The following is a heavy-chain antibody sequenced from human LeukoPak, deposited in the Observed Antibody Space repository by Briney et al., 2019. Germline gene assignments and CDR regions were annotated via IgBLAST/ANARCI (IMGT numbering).Heavy chain of an antibody. J-gene: IGHJ6*02. Sequence: GASVKVSCKASGYTFTSYAMNWVRQAPGQGLEWMGWINTNTGNPTYAQGFTGRFVFSLDTSVSTAYLQISSLKAEDTAVYYCARETVEMAKMWYYYYYYGMDVWGQGTTVTVSS. D-gene: IGHD5-24*01. CDR2: INTNTGNP. CDR1: GYTFTSYA. V-gene: IGHV7-4-1*02. CDR3: ARETVEMAKMWYYYYYYGMDV.